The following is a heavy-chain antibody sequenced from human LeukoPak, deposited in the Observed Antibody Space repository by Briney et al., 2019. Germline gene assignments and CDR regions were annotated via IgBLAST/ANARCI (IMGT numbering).Heavy chain of an antibody. D-gene: IGHD3-22*01. V-gene: IGHV3-23*01. CDR1: GFTFSSYA. Sequence: GGSLRLSCAGSGFTFSSYAMSWVRQAPGKRLEWVSGISGSGGSTYYADSVKGRFTISRDNSKNTLYLQMNSLRAEDTAVYYCAKCSAYYYDSSLSDYFDYWGQGTPVTVSS. J-gene: IGHJ4*02. CDR3: AKCSAYYYDSSLSDYFDY. CDR2: ISGSGGST.